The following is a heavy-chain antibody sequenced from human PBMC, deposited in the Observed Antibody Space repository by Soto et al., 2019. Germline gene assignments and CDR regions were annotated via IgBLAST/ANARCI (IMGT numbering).Heavy chain of an antibody. D-gene: IGHD6-13*01. CDR1: GYTFTSYG. Sequence: ASVKVSCKASGYTFTSYGISWVRQAPGQGLEWMGWISACNGNTNYAQKLQGRVTMTTDTSTSTAYMELRSLRSDDTAVYYCARSIAAAGMGAFDIWGQGTMVTVSS. V-gene: IGHV1-18*01. CDR3: ARSIAAAGMGAFDI. J-gene: IGHJ3*02. CDR2: ISACNGNT.